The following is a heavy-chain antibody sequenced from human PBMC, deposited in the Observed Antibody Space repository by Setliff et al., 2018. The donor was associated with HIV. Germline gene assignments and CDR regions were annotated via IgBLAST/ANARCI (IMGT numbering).Heavy chain of an antibody. J-gene: IGHJ4*02. CDR2: ILGSGTT. CDR3: ARDPWVRGVIMAPDY. Sequence: SETLSLTCTVSGGSIGSHYWSWIRQPAGKGLEWIGYILGSGTTNLNPSLWARVTISVDTSKNQFSLKLSSVTAADTAVYYCARDPWVRGVIMAPDYWGQGTLVTVSS. V-gene: IGHV4-4*07. D-gene: IGHD3-10*01. CDR1: GGSIGSHY.